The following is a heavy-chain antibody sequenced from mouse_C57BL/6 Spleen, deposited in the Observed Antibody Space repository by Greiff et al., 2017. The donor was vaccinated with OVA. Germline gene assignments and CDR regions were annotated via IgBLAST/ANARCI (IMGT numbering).Heavy chain of an antibody. CDR2: IDPSDSET. Sequence: VQLQQPGAELVRPGSSVKLSCKASGYTFTSYWMHWVKQRPIQGLEWIGNIDPSDSETHYNQKFKDKATLTVDKSSSTAYMQLSSLTSEDSAVYYCARERGNYLFDYWGQGTTLTVSS. V-gene: IGHV1-52*01. CDR1: GYTFTSYW. D-gene: IGHD2-1*01. CDR3: ARERGNYLFDY. J-gene: IGHJ2*01.